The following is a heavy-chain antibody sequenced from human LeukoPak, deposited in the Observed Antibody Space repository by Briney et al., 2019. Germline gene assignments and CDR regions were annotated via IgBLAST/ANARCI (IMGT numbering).Heavy chain of an antibody. CDR3: ARVLEMPTMGGAFDI. D-gene: IGHD5-24*01. V-gene: IGHV3-21*01. CDR1: GFTFSSYS. Sequence: PGGSLRLSCAASGFTFSSYSMNWVRQAPGKGLEWVSSISSSSSYIYYADSVKGRFTISRDNAKNSLYLQMNSLRAEDTAVYYCARVLEMPTMGGAFDIWGQGTMVTVSS. CDR2: ISSSSSYI. J-gene: IGHJ3*02.